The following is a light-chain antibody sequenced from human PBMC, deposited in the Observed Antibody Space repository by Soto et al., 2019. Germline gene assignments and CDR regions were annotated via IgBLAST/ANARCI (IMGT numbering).Light chain of an antibody. CDR2: DAS. J-gene: IGKJ1*01. V-gene: IGKV3-11*01. CDR1: QSVSSY. CDR3: QQRGNWPLT. Sequence: EIVLTQSPATLSLSPGERATLSCRASQSVSSYFAWYQQKPGQAPRLLIYDASNRATGIPARFSGSGSGTDFTLTIGSLEPEDFAVYYCQQRGNWPLTFGQGTKVDIK.